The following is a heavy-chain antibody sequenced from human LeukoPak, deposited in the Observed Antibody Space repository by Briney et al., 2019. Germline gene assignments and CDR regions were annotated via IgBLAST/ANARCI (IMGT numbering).Heavy chain of an antibody. V-gene: IGHV3-7*01. CDR1: GFTFSSYW. CDR2: IKKDGSEK. J-gene: IGHJ4*02. Sequence: PGRSLRLSCAASGFTFSSYWMSWVRQAPGKGLEWVANIKKDGSEKYYVDSVKGRFTISRDNAKTSLYLQMNSLRAEDTAVYYCARDLSGVTGYTYGRGIDYWGQGTLVTVSS. CDR3: ARDLSGVTGYTYGRGIDY. D-gene: IGHD5-18*01.